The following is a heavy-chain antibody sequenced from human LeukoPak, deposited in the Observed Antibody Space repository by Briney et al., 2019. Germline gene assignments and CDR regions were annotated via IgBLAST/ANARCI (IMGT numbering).Heavy chain of an antibody. V-gene: IGHV1-69*13. J-gene: IGHJ4*02. CDR1: GGTFSSYA. D-gene: IGHD3-22*01. CDR3: ARDRYYYDSSGPWGYFDY. Sequence: SVKVSCKASGGTFSSYAISWVRQAPGQGLEWRGGIIPIFGTANHAQKFQGRVTITADESTSTAYMELSSLGSENSAVYYCARDRYYYDSSGPWGYFDYSGQGTLVTVSS. CDR2: IIPIFGTA.